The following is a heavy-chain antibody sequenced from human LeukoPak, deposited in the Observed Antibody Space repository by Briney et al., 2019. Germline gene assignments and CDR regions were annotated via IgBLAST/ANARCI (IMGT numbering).Heavy chain of an antibody. V-gene: IGHV4-59*08. D-gene: IGHD2-2*01. CDR2: IYYSGST. Sequence: SETLSLTCTVSGGSISSYYWSWIRQPPGKGLEWIGYIYYSGSTNYNPSLKSRVTISVDTSKNQFSLKLSSVTAADTAVYYCARHPGYCSSTSCYYVAFNIWGQGTMVTVSS. CDR3: ARHPGYCSSTSCYYVAFNI. CDR1: GGSISSYY. J-gene: IGHJ3*02.